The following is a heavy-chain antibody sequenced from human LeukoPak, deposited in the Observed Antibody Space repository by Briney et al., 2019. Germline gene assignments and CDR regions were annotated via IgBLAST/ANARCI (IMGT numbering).Heavy chain of an antibody. J-gene: IGHJ4*02. CDR2: IKSKSDGGTI. D-gene: IGHD3-10*01. CDR1: GFTFSDAW. Sequence: GGSLRLSCAGSGFTFSDAWMSWVRQAPGKGLGWVGRIKSKSDGGTIDYDAPVQGRFTISRDDSRSTLYLQMNSLKTEDTAVYNCTTRRQDGGWGQGTLVTV. CDR3: TTRRQDGG. V-gene: IGHV3-15*01.